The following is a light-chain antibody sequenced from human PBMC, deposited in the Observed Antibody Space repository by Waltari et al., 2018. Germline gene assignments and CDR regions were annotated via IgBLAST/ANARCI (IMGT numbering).Light chain of an antibody. CDR1: SSAVVAYAH. Sequence: QSALTQPASLSGSPGQSLTISRSGRSSAVVAYAHSSWSRQHPGKAPKVLIYEVNKRPSGVSHRFSGSKSGNTASLTISGLQAEDEADYYCCSYTIGNTFWVFGGGTKLTVL. CDR3: CSYTIGNTFWV. CDR2: EVN. J-gene: IGLJ3*02. V-gene: IGLV2-23*02.